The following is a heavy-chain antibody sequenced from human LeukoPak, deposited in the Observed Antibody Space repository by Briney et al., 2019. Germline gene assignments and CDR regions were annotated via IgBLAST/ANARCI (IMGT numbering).Heavy chain of an antibody. CDR2: IYSSGYT. V-gene: IGHV4-59*10. J-gene: IGHJ5*02. D-gene: IGHD6-19*01. Sequence: SETLSLTCAVYGGSFSGYYWSWIRQPAGKGLEWIGRIYSSGYTNYNDSLKSRITMSIDTSKNHFSLKLTSVTAADTAVYYCAGISVTGGDWFDPWGQGIVVTVSS. CDR3: AGISVTGGDWFDP. CDR1: GGSFSGYY.